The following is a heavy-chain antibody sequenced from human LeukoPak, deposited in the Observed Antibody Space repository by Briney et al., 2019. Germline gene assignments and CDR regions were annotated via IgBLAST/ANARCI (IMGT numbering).Heavy chain of an antibody. D-gene: IGHD3-22*01. CDR3: ARDLSSSGYFFFDY. CDR2: ISAYDGNT. CDR1: GYTXTSYG. Sequence: ASVKVSCKASGYTXTSYGISWVRQAPGQGLEWMGWISAYDGNTNYAQKLQGRVTMTTDTSTSTAYMELRSLRSDDTAVYYCARDLSSSGYFFFDYWGQGTLVTVSS. V-gene: IGHV1-18*01. J-gene: IGHJ4*02.